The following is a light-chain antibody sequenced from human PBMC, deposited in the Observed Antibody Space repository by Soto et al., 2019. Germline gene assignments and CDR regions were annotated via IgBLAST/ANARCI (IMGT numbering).Light chain of an antibody. V-gene: IGKV3-11*01. J-gene: IGKJ3*01. CDR1: QSVSSY. CDR3: QQRSNWFT. Sequence: EIVLTQSPATLSLSPGERATLSCRASQSVSSYLAWYQQKPGQAPRLLIYDASNRATRIPARFSGSASGTDFTLTISSLEPEDFAVYYCQQRSNWFTFGPGTKVDIK. CDR2: DAS.